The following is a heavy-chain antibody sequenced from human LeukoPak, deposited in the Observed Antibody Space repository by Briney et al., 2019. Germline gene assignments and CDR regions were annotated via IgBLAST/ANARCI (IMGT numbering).Heavy chain of an antibody. CDR2: ISGSSSYI. CDR3: ARVSSGWEFDY. J-gene: IGHJ4*02. CDR1: GFTFSSYS. Sequence: GGSLRLSCAASGFTFSSYSMNWVRQAPGKGLEWVSSISGSSSYIYYADSVKGRFTISRDNAKNSLYLQMNSLRAEDTAVYYCARVSSGWEFDYWGQGTLVTVSS. V-gene: IGHV3-21*01. D-gene: IGHD6-19*01.